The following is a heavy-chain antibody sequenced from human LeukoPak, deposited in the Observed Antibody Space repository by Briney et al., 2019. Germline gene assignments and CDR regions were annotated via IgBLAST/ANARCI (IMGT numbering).Heavy chain of an antibody. CDR1: GYTFTSYD. CDR2: MNPNSGNT. CDR3: ARPGNQYGGFENFRIDY. J-gene: IGHJ4*02. D-gene: IGHD3-10*01. V-gene: IGHV1-8*03. Sequence: ASVKVSCKASGYTFTSYDINWVRQATGQGLEWMGWMNPNSGNTGYAQKFQGRVTITRNTSISTAYMELSSLRSEDTAVYYCARPGNQYGGFENFRIDYWGQGTPVIASS.